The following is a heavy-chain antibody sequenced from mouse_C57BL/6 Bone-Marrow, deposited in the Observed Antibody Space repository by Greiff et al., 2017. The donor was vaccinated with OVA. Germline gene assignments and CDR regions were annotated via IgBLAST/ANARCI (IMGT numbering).Heavy chain of an antibody. CDR3: ARYYYGSSVFDY. CDR2: IRNKANGYTT. V-gene: IGHV7-3*01. D-gene: IGHD1-1*01. CDR1: GFTFTDYY. Sequence: EVMLVESGGGLVQPGGSLSLSCAASGFTFTDYYMSWVRQPPGKALEWLGFIRNKANGYTTEYSASVKGRFTISRDNSQSILYLQMNALRAEDSATYYCARYYYGSSVFDYWGQGTTLTVSS. J-gene: IGHJ2*01.